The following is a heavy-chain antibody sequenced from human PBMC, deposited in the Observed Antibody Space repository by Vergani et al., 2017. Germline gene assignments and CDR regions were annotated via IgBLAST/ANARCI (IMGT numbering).Heavy chain of an antibody. CDR1: GGPISSYY. Sequence: QVQLQESGPGLVKPSETLSLTCTVSGGPISSYYWSWIRQPPGKGLEWIGYIYYSGSTNYNPSLKSRVTISVDTSKNQFSRKLSSVTAADTAVYYCARDRKQWLATPSWFSGMDVWGQGTTVTVSS. J-gene: IGHJ6*02. CDR3: ARDRKQWLATPSWFSGMDV. D-gene: IGHD6-19*01. CDR2: IYYSGST. V-gene: IGHV4-59*01.